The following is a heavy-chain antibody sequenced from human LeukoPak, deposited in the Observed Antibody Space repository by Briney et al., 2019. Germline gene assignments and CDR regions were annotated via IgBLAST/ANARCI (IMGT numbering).Heavy chain of an antibody. V-gene: IGHV3-33*01. CDR3: ARVGDFWSGEGNYFDY. CDR2: IWYDGSNK. CDR1: GFTFSSYG. J-gene: IGHJ4*02. Sequence: GGSLRLSCAASGFTFSSYGMHWVRQAPGKGLEWVAVIWYDGSNKYYADSVKGRFTISRDNSKNTLYLQMNSLRAEDTAVYYCARVGDFWSGEGNYFDYWGQGTLVTVSS. D-gene: IGHD3-3*01.